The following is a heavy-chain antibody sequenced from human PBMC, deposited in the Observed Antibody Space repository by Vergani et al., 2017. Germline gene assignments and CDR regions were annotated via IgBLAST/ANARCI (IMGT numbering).Heavy chain of an antibody. CDR2: MSSGDSI. J-gene: IGHJ6*02. CDR1: GFTFSDHY. CDR3: ARETDTGSSVSYNYYAMDV. D-gene: IGHD3-9*01. V-gene: IGHV3-11*04. Sequence: QVQLVESGGGLVKPGGSLRLSCAASGFTFSDHYMRWVRQAPGKGLEWISYMSSGDSIYYADSLKGRFTVSRDNTKNTLYLQMKSLRAEDTAVYYCARETDTGSSVSYNYYAMDVWGQGTTVSGSS.